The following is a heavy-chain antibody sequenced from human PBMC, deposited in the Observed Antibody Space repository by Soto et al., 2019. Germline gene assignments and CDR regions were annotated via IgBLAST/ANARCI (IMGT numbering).Heavy chain of an antibody. D-gene: IGHD3-16*01. V-gene: IGHV3-23*01. J-gene: IGHJ4*02. CDR3: VSWVSAHFDY. CDR2: IDSTGANT. Sequence: GGALRLSCVVPRYTFKSHGLSWVRQAPGKGLEWVSTIDSTGANTHYADSVRGRFTISRDNSRNTLHLQMHDLRADDTALYYCVSWVSAHFDYWGPGTLVTVSS. CDR1: RYTFKSHG.